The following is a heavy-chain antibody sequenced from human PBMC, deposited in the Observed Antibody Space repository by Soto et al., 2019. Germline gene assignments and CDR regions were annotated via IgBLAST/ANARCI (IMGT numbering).Heavy chain of an antibody. Sequence: SETLSLTCTVSGGSISSYYWSWIRQPPGKGLEWIGYIYYSGSTNYNPSLKSRVTISVDTSKNQFSLKLSSVTAADTAVYYCASGGGGSGSYYLFWGQGTLVTVSS. J-gene: IGHJ4*02. CDR2: IYYSGST. D-gene: IGHD3-10*01. CDR3: ASGGGGSGSYYLF. V-gene: IGHV4-59*08. CDR1: GGSISSYY.